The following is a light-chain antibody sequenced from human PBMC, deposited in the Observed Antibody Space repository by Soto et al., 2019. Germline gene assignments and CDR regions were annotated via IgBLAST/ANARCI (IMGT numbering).Light chain of an antibody. Sequence: QSVLTQPASVSGSPGQSITISCTGSSSDVGDYNYVAWYQQHPDKAPKLMIFDVSSRPSGVSNRFSGSKSGSTASLTISGLQAEDEADYVCSSYSSSGTLNVFGTGTKLTVL. J-gene: IGLJ1*01. CDR1: SSDVGDYNY. CDR2: DVS. CDR3: SSYSSSGTLNV. V-gene: IGLV2-14*01.